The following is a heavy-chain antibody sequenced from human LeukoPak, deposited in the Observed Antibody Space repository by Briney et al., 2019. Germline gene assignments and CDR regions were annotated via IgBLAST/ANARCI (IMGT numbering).Heavy chain of an antibody. CDR1: GFTFSSYG. CDR3: ARVVGYYGSGSYYRGYYYYGMDV. D-gene: IGHD3-10*01. J-gene: IGHJ6*02. Sequence: GGSLRLSCAASGFTFSSYGMHWVRQAPGKGLEWVAVIWYDGSNKYYADSVKGRFTTSRDNSKNTLYLQMNSLRAEDTAVYYCARVVGYYGSGSYYRGYYYYGMDVWGQGTTVTVSS. CDR2: IWYDGSNK. V-gene: IGHV3-33*01.